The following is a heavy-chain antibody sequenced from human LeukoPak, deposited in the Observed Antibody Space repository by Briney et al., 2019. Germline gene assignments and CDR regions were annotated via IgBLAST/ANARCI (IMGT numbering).Heavy chain of an antibody. V-gene: IGHV3-23*01. Sequence: GGSLRLSCAASGFTFSSYAMSWVRQAPGKGLEWVSAISGSGGSTYYADSVKGRFTISRDNSKNTLYLQMNSLRAEDTAVYYCAKDSGDFRYCSGGSRHGPGYFDYWGQGTLVTVSS. CDR2: ISGSGGST. CDR1: GFTFSSYA. CDR3: AKDSGDFRYCSGGSRHGPGYFDY. D-gene: IGHD2-15*01. J-gene: IGHJ4*02.